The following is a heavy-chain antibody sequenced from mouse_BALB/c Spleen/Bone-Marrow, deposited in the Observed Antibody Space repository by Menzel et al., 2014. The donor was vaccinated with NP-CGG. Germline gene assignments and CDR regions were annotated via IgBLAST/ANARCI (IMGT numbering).Heavy chain of an antibody. V-gene: IGHV3-8*02. CDR2: ISYSGIT. CDR1: GDSITSGY. CDR3: ARLEEGYGNYEGYYYALDY. Sequence: EVHLVESGPSLVKPSQTLSLTCSVTGDSITSGYWNWIRKFPGNKLEYMGYISYSGITYYNPSLKSRISITRDTSKNQYYLQLNSVTTEDTATYFCARLEEGYGNYEGYYYALDYRGQGTSVTVSS. J-gene: IGHJ4*01. D-gene: IGHD2-10*02.